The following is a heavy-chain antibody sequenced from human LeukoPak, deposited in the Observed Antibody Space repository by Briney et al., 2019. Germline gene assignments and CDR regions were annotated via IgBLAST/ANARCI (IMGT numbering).Heavy chain of an antibody. CDR2: INAGNGNT. Sequence: GASVKVSCKASGYTFTSYAMHWVRQAPGQRLEWMGWINAGNGNTKYSQKFQGRVTISRDTSASTAYMELSSLRSEDTAVYYCVRDGPKSEDTYCSSTSCPVYYYYGMDVWGQGTTVTVSS. V-gene: IGHV1-3*01. CDR3: VRDGPKSEDTYCSSTSCPVYYYYGMDV. D-gene: IGHD2-2*01. CDR1: GYTFTSYA. J-gene: IGHJ6*02.